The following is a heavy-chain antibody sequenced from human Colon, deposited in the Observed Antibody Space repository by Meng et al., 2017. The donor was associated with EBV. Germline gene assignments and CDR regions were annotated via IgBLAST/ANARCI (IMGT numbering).Heavy chain of an antibody. CDR2: INTNTGNP. Sequence: QVHLGQSGAEVRKPGASVKVACKASGYTFTGYYMHWVRQAPGQGLEWMGWINTNTGNPTYAQGLTGRFVFSLDTSVSTAYLQISSLKAEDTAVYYCARDKIAVAGITGDYWGQGTLVTVSS. D-gene: IGHD6-19*01. CDR1: GYTFTGYY. V-gene: IGHV7-4-1*02. CDR3: ARDKIAVAGITGDY. J-gene: IGHJ4*02.